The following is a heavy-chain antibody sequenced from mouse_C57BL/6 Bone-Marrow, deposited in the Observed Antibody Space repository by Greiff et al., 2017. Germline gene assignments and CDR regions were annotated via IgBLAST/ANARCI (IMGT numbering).Heavy chain of an antibody. CDR3: ARKATVVGEGFAY. Sequence: VQLQQPGAELVKPGASVKMSCKASGYTFTSYWITWVKQRPGQGLEWIGDIYPGSGSTNYNEKFKSKATLTVDTSSSTAYMQLSSLTSEDSAVYYCARKATVVGEGFAYWSQGTLVTVSA. CDR2: IYPGSGST. CDR1: GYTFTSYW. J-gene: IGHJ3*01. V-gene: IGHV1-55*01. D-gene: IGHD1-1*01.